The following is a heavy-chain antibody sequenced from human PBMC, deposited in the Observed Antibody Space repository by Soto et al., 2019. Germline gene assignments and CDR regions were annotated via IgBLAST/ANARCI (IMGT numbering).Heavy chain of an antibody. Sequence: PSETLSLTCAVSGGSISSGGYSWSWIRQPPGKGLEWIGYIYYSGSTYYNPSLKSRVTISVDTSKNQFSLKLSSVTAADTAVYYCARVIYSYGPRSLYYYYYGMDVWGQGTTVTVSS. CDR2: IYYSGST. V-gene: IGHV4-30-2*05. CDR1: GGSISSGGYS. D-gene: IGHD5-18*01. CDR3: ARVIYSYGPRSLYYYYYGMDV. J-gene: IGHJ6*02.